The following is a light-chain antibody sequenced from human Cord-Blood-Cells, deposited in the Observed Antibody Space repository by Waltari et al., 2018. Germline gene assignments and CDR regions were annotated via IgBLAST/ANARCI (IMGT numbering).Light chain of an antibody. V-gene: IGLV2-11*01. Sequence: QSALTQPRSVSGSPGQSVTISCTGTSSDVGGYNYVSWYQQHPGKAPKLIIYDVSKRPSGVPGLLSGSKSGNAASLPISGLQAEDEADYYCCSYAGSYVVFGGGTKLTVL. J-gene: IGLJ2*01. CDR1: SSDVGGYNY. CDR2: DVS. CDR3: CSYAGSYVV.